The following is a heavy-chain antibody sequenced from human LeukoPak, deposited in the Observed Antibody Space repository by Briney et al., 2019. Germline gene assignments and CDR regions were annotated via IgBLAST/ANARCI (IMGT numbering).Heavy chain of an antibody. Sequence: SETLSLTCTVSGGSISSSSYYWGWIRQPPGKGLEWIGSIYHSGSTYYNPSLKSRVTISVDTSKNQFSLKLSSVTAADTAVYYCARVYCSGGSCYLYYFDYWGQGTLVTVSS. CDR3: ARVYCSGGSCYLYYFDY. D-gene: IGHD2-15*01. CDR1: GGSISSSSYY. CDR2: IYHSGST. J-gene: IGHJ4*02. V-gene: IGHV4-39*07.